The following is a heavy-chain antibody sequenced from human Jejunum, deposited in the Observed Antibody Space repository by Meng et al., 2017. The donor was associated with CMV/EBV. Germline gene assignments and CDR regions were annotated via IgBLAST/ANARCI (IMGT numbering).Heavy chain of an antibody. Sequence: QITLKESGPTLVKPXXTLTLTCSFSGFSPSTSGEGVGWIRQPPGKALEWLALIYRGDDKRYSPSLNSRLTIAKDTSKNEVVLTLTNMGPIDTGTYYCAHFVGGYYPSRPDYWGQGTRVTVSS. CDR2: IYRGDDK. J-gene: IGHJ4*02. CDR1: GFSPSTSGEG. CDR3: AHFVGGYYPSRPDY. D-gene: IGHD1-26*01. V-gene: IGHV2-5*02.